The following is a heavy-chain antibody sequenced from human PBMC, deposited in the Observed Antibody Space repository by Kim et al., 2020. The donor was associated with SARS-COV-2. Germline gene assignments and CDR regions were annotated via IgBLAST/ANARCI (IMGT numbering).Heavy chain of an antibody. CDR1: GGSISSSSYY. D-gene: IGHD6-13*01. CDR2: IYYSGST. Sequence: SETLSLTCTVSGGSISSSSYYWGWIRQPPGKGLEWIGSIYYSGSTYYNPSLKSRVTISVDTSKNQFSLKLSSVTAADTAVYYCARHHGTLDAFDIWGQGTMVTVSS. J-gene: IGHJ3*02. V-gene: IGHV4-39*01. CDR3: ARHHGTLDAFDI.